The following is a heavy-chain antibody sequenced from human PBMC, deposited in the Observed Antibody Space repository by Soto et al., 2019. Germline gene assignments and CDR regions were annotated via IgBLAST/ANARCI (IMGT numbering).Heavy chain of an antibody. D-gene: IGHD1-26*01. CDR1: GDSVSSNSAA. Sequence: QVQLQQSGPGLVRPSQTLSLTCAISGDSVSSNSAAWNWIRQSPSRGLEWLGRTYYRSRWYNDYAVSVKSRITVNPDTSKTQFSLHLNSVTPEDTAVYYCAGPTSLQWYYMDVWDKGTTVTVSS. CDR2: TYYRSRWYN. V-gene: IGHV6-1*01. J-gene: IGHJ6*03. CDR3: AGPTSLQWYYMDV.